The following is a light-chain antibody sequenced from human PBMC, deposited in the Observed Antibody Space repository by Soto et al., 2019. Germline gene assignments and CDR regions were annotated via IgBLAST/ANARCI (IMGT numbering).Light chain of an antibody. CDR3: CSYAGSYTHV. J-gene: IGLJ1*01. CDR2: DVS. CDR1: SSDVGGYNY. V-gene: IGLV2-11*01. Sequence: QSALTQPRSVSGSPGQSVTISCTGTSSDVGGYNYVSWYQQHPGKAPKLMIYDVSKRPSGVPDRFSGSKSGNTASLTISGLQADDEADDYCCSYAGSYTHVFGTGTKLTVL.